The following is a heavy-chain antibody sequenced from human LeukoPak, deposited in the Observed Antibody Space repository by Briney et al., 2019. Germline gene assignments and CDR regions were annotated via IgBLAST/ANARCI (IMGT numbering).Heavy chain of an antibody. CDR1: GGSISTYY. CDR2: IYYSGST. D-gene: IGHD5-24*01. V-gene: IGHV4-59*01. J-gene: IGHJ3*02. CDR3: ARGRDGYSYAFDI. Sequence: PSETLSLTCTVSGGSISTYYWSWIRQPPGKGLEWIGYIYYSGSTNYNPSLKSRVTISVDTSKNQFSLKLSSVTAADTAVYYCARGRDGYSYAFDIWGQGTMVTVSS.